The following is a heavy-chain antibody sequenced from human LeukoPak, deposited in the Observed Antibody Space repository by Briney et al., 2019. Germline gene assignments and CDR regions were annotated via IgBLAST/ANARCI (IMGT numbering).Heavy chain of an antibody. J-gene: IGHJ4*02. D-gene: IGHD3-22*01. CDR1: GGSISSHY. CDR3: ASKLYDSSGYYFGY. V-gene: IGHV4-59*11. Sequence: SETLSLTCTVSGGSISSHYWSLIRQPPGKGLEWIGYIYYSGSTNYNPSLKSRVTISVDTSKNQFSLKLSSVTAADTAVYYCASKLYDSSGYYFGYWGQGTLVTVSS. CDR2: IYYSGST.